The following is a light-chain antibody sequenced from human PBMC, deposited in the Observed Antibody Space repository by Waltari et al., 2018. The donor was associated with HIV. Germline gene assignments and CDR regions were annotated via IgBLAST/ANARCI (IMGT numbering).Light chain of an antibody. J-gene: IGLJ2*01. Sequence: QSVLTQPPSASGAPGQSVTISCSGSASNIGRGYVYWFQQLPGTAPKLLMYRNNQRPSGVPDRFSASKSGTSASLAISGLRPDDEADYYCAAWDVSVSGRGVIFGGGTKLTVI. CDR1: ASNIGRGY. V-gene: IGLV1-47*01. CDR2: RNN. CDR3: AAWDVSVSGRGVI.